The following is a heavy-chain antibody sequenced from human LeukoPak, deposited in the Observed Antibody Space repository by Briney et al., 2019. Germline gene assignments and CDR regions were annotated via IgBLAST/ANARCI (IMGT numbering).Heavy chain of an antibody. CDR3: ARRAGAYSHPYDY. CDR1: GFYFANYA. V-gene: IGHV3-23*01. D-gene: IGHD4/OR15-4a*01. CDR2: TVGGGSPNT. Sequence: GGSLRLSCAASGFYFANYAMSCVRQAPGKGLEWVSATVGGGSPNTYHADSVKGRFTISRDNSKNTLYLQMNSLRAEDTAVYYCARRAGAYSHPYDYWGQGTLVTVSS. J-gene: IGHJ4*02.